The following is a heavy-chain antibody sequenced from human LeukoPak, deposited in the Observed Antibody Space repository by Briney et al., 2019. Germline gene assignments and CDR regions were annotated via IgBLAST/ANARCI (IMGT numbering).Heavy chain of an antibody. D-gene: IGHD3-22*01. CDR1: GGSFTDYY. J-gene: IGHJ4*02. Sequence: PSETLSLTCVVNGGSFTDYYWTWIRQAPGNGLEWVGDIDHRGSINYNPSLKSRVTISVDTSKNQFSLRLSSVTAADTAVYYCARFSGSSGYYYTGIDYWGQGTLVTVSS. V-gene: IGHV4-34*01. CDR3: ARFSGSSGYYYTGIDY. CDR2: IDHRGSI.